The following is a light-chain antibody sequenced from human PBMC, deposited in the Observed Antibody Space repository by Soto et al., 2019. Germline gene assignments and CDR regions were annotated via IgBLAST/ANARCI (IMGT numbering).Light chain of an antibody. V-gene: IGKV1-39*01. Sequence: DIQMTQSPSSLSASVGDRVTITCRASQSISSYLNWYQQKPGKAPNLLIYAASSLQSGVPSRFSGSGSGTDFTLTISSLQPEDFATYFCQQSYNSLRTFGQGTKV. J-gene: IGKJ1*01. CDR2: AAS. CDR1: QSISSY. CDR3: QQSYNSLRT.